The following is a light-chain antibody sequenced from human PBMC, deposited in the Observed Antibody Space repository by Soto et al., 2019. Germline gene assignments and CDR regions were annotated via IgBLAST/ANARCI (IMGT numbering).Light chain of an antibody. CDR3: QQYGRSPYT. V-gene: IGKV3-20*01. CDR2: GAS. CDR1: QSVSSSY. J-gene: IGKJ2*01. Sequence: EIVLTQSPGTLSLSPGERATLSCRASQSVSSSYLAWYQQKPGQAPRLLIFGASSRATGISDRFSGSGSGTEFTLTISRLEPEDFAVYYCQQYGRSPYTFGQGTKLEIK.